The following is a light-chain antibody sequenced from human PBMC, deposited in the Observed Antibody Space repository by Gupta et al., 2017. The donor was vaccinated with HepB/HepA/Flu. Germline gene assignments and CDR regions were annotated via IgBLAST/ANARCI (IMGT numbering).Light chain of an antibody. V-gene: IGKV4-1*01. CDR2: WAS. CDR1: QSVLSSSNSKNY. CDR3: QQYSSTPRT. J-gene: IGKJ1*01. Sequence: DIVMTQSPDSLTVSLGERATINCKSSQSVLSSSNSKNYLAWYQQKPGQPPRLLIYWASTRESGVPERFSGSGSGTDFTLTISSLQAEDGAVYYCQQYSSTPRTFGQGTKVEIK.